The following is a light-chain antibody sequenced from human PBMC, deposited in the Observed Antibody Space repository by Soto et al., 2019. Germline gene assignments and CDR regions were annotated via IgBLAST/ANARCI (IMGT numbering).Light chain of an antibody. V-gene: IGKV3-20*01. J-gene: IGKJ5*01. Sequence: EIVLAQSPGTLSLSPGERATLSCRASQSITSSYLAWYQQKPGQAPRLLIYGSSSRATGIPDRFSGSGSGTDFTLTISRLEPEDFAVYYCQQYGSSPITFGQGTRLEIK. CDR3: QQYGSSPIT. CDR2: GSS. CDR1: QSITSSY.